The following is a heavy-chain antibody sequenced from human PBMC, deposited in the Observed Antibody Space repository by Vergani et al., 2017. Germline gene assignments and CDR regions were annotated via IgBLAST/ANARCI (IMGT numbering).Heavy chain of an antibody. CDR1: GFPFSDYC. CDR3: ARDFLTRVTTLDYYYMGV. Sequence: QVQLVESGGGEVQPGRSLRLSCSAAGFPFSDYCVHWVRQAPGKGLEWVSVISYDGNKKNYADSVKGRFTISRDNSKNTLYLEMNALRAEDTALYYCARDFLTRVTTLDYYYMGVWGKGTTVTVSS. J-gene: IGHJ6*03. V-gene: IGHV3-30*03. CDR2: ISYDGNKK. D-gene: IGHD1-1*01.